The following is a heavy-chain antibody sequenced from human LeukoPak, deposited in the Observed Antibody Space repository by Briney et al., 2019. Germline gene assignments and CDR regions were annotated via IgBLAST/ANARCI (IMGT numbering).Heavy chain of an antibody. V-gene: IGHV3-30-3*01. CDR2: ISYDGSNK. CDR1: GFTFSSYA. J-gene: IGHJ4*02. D-gene: IGHD5-24*01. CDR3: ARVGEMATFDY. Sequence: GGSLRLPCAASGFTFSSYAMHWVRQAPGKGLEWVAVISYDGSNKYYADSVKGRFTISRDNSKNTLYLQMNSLRAEDTAVYYCARVGEMATFDYWGQGTLVTVSS.